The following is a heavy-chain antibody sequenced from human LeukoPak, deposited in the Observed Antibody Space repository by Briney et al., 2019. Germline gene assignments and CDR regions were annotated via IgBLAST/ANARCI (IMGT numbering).Heavy chain of an antibody. D-gene: IGHD1-1*01. V-gene: IGHV5-51*01. Sequence: NLGESLKISCKGSGYSFTSYSIGWVRQMPGKGLEWKGIIYPGDSDTRSSPSCQGQVTLSADKSSSTAYLQWSSLKASGTAMYYCARRSGTGTLDYWGQGTLVTVSS. CDR2: IYPGDSDT. CDR3: ARRSGTGTLDY. J-gene: IGHJ4*02. CDR1: GYSFTSYS.